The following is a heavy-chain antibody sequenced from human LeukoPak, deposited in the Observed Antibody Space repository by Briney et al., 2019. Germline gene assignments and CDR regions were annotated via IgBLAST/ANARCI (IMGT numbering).Heavy chain of an antibody. D-gene: IGHD6-19*01. Sequence: GGSLRLSCAASGFTVSNNYMSWVRQAPGKGLEWVSSISSQSTYIYSADSLKGRFAISRDNAKNSLYLQMNSLRAEDTAVYYCARDPHLSGWSDYWGQGTLVTVSS. J-gene: IGHJ4*02. V-gene: IGHV3-21*01. CDR1: GFTVSNNY. CDR3: ARDPHLSGWSDY. CDR2: ISSQSTYI.